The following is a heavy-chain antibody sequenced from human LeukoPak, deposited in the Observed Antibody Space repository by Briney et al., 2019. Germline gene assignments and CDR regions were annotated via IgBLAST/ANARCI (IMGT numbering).Heavy chain of an antibody. D-gene: IGHD3-10*01. V-gene: IGHV4-59*01. CDR2: IYYSGST. CDR3: ARIPITLVRGGNWFDP. J-gene: IGHJ5*02. CDR1: GGSISSYY. Sequence: SETLSLTCTVSGGSISSYYWSWIRQPPGKGLEWIGYIYYSGSTDYNPSLKSRVTISIDTSRNQFSLRLSSMTAADTAVYYCARIPITLVRGGNWFDPWGQGTLVTVSS.